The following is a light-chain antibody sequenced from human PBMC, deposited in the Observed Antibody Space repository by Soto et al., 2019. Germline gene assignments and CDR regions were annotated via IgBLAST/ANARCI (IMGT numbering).Light chain of an antibody. CDR2: GES. J-gene: IGKJ3*01. V-gene: IGKV3-20*01. Sequence: IVWTQSPGTLSLSPGERATLSCRASQRVSSSYLAWYQQKPRQAPRLLIYGESSRATGIPDRFSGSGSGTDFALTISRLEPEDFAVYYCQQYDSSPPFGPGTQVHIK. CDR3: QQYDSSPP. CDR1: QRVSSSY.